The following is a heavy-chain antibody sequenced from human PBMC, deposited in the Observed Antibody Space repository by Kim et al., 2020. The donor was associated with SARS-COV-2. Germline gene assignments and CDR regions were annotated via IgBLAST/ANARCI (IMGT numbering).Heavy chain of an antibody. Sequence: GGSLRLSCAASRFTFSSYWMTWFRQAPGKGLEWVANIKQDGSEKYYLDSVKGRFTISRDNAKNSLYLQMNSLTVADTAMYYCARVEWARSGCYRADDWGQGTLLTLSS. CDR3: ARVEWARSGCYRADD. CDR2: IKQDGSEK. J-gene: IGHJ4*02. D-gene: IGHD6-19*01. V-gene: IGHV3-7*01. CDR1: RFTFSSYW.